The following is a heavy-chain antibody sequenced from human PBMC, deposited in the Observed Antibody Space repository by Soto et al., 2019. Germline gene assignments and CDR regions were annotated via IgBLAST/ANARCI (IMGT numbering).Heavy chain of an antibody. CDR2: IYHSGST. Sequence: SETLSLTCAVSGGSISSSNWWSWVRQPPGKGLEWFGEIYHSGSTNYNPSRKSRVTISVEKSKNQFSLKLSSVTAADTAVYYCVRGTMVRGVITYDYWGQGTLVTVSS. V-gene: IGHV4-4*02. D-gene: IGHD3-10*01. J-gene: IGHJ4*02. CDR3: VRGTMVRGVITYDY. CDR1: GGSISSSNW.